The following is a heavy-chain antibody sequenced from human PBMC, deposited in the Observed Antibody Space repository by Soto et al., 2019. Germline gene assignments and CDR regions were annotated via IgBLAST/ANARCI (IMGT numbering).Heavy chain of an antibody. CDR3: AKDRMPVSGTLFDF. CDR1: GFTFSNFA. J-gene: IGHJ4*02. CDR2: ISSVGGAT. V-gene: IGHV3-23*01. D-gene: IGHD6-19*01. Sequence: GGSLRLSCAASGFTFSNFAMSWVRQAPGEGLEWVSGISSVGGATNYADSVKGRFTISRDNSKNTVYLQMNSLRGEDTAVYYCAKDRMPVSGTLFDFWGQGILVIVSS.